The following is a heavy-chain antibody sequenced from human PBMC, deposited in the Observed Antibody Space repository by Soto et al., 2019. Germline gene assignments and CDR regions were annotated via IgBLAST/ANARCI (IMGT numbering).Heavy chain of an antibody. CDR2: IKGDGSSL. CDR3: ARGLKNYHGVDV. V-gene: IGHV3-74*01. J-gene: IGHJ6*02. CDR1: GFTFSTYW. Sequence: EVKVEESGGGLVQPGGSLRLSCAASGFTFSTYWMHWVRQVPGKGLVWVSRIKGDGSSLSYADSVKGRFTISRDNVENTVYLQMGSLRADDTAVYYCARGLKNYHGVDVWGQGTTVTVSS.